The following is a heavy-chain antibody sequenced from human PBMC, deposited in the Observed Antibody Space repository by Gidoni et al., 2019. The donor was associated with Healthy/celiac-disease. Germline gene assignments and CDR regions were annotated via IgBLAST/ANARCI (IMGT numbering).Heavy chain of an antibody. CDR2: IIPIRGIA. CDR1: GGTFSSYA. CDR3: ARDPPPSSYCGGDCYFDY. D-gene: IGHD2-21*02. J-gene: IGHJ4*02. V-gene: IGHV1-69*04. Sequence: QVQLVQSGAEVKKPGSSVKVSCKASGGTFSSYAISWVRQAPGQGLEWMGRIIPIRGIANYAQKFQGRVTITADKSTSTAYMELSSLRSEDTAVYYCARDPPPSSYCGGDCYFDYWGQGTLVTVSS.